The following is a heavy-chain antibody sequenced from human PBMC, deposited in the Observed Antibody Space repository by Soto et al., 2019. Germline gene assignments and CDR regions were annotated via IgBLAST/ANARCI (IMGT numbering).Heavy chain of an antibody. CDR2: ISYDGSNK. V-gene: IGHV3-30-3*01. Sequence: PGGSLRLSXAASGFTFSSYAMHWVCQAPGKGLEWVAVISYDGSNKYYADSVKGRFTISRDNSKNTLYLQMNSLRAKDTAIYYCARGPSSLTRFDYWGQGTLVTVSS. CDR1: GFTFSSYA. J-gene: IGHJ4*02. CDR3: ARGPSSLTRFDY. D-gene: IGHD2-2*01.